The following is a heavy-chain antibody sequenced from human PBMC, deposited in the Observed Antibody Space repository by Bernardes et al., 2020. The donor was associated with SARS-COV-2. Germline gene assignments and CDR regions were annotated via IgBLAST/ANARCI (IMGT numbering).Heavy chain of an antibody. J-gene: IGHJ5*02. D-gene: IGHD4-4*01. V-gene: IGHV4-39*01. CDR1: GGSIISTSHY. Sequence: SETLSLTCTVSGGSIISTSHYWGWVRQPPGKGLEWLGTIYYNGDTYYNPSLTSRVTVSVDTSRNQFSLNLISVTATDTAVYYCARHHQHSLFDPWGQGTLVTVSS. CDR2: IYYNGDT. CDR3: ARHHQHSLFDP.